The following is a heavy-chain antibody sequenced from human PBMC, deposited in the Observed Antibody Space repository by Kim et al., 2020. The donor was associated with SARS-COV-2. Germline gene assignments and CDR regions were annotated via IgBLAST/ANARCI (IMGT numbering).Heavy chain of an antibody. D-gene: IGHD3-10*01. CDR2: INPNSGGT. V-gene: IGHV1-2*02. CDR3: ARDLIQWFGELLSSYGMDV. Sequence: ASVKVSCKASGYTFTGYYMHWVRQAPGQGLEWMGWINPNSGGTNYAQKFQGRVTMTRDTSISTAYMELSRLRSDETAVYYCARDLIQWFGELLSSYGMDVWGQGTTVTVSS. J-gene: IGHJ6*02. CDR1: GYTFTGYY.